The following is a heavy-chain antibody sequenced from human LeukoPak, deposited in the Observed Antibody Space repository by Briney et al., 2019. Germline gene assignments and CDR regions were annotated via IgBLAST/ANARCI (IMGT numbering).Heavy chain of an antibody. CDR1: EFTFGDYA. D-gene: IGHD5-12*01. Sequence: GGSLRLSCAASEFTFGDYAISWVRQAPGKGLEWLGFIRSKDNDGTTDYAASVKGRFIISRDDSKSVAYLEMNDLKIEDTAVYYCTRDRWGGGYISRGMDVWGKGTTVTISS. V-gene: IGHV3-49*04. CDR2: IRSKDNDGTT. CDR3: TRDRWGGGYISRGMDV. J-gene: IGHJ6*04.